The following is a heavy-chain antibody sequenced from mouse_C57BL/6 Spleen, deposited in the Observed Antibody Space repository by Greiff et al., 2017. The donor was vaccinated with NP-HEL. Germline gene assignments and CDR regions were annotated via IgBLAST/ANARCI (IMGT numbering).Heavy chain of an antibody. CDR1: GYTFTGYW. Sequence: QVQLKQSGAELMKPGASVKLSCKATGYTFTGYWIEWVKQRPGHGLEWIGEILPGSGSTNYNEKFKGKATFTADTSSNTAYMQLSSLTTEDSAIYYCARPIFITTVVAPYFDYWGQGTTLTVSS. CDR2: ILPGSGST. J-gene: IGHJ2*01. CDR3: ARPIFITTVVAPYFDY. V-gene: IGHV1-9*01. D-gene: IGHD1-1*01.